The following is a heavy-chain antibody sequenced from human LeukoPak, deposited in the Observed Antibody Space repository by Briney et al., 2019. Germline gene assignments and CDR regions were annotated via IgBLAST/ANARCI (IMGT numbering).Heavy chain of an antibody. CDR1: GFTFSSYS. D-gene: IGHD7-27*01. V-gene: IGHV3-21*01. Sequence: GGSLRLSCAASGFTFSSYSMNWVRQAPGKGLEWVSSISSSSSYIYYADPVKGRFTISRDNGKNSLFLLMSSLRADDTAVYYCVRESITGDRDFDYWGQGTLITVSS. CDR3: VRESITGDRDFDY. J-gene: IGHJ4*02. CDR2: ISSSSSYI.